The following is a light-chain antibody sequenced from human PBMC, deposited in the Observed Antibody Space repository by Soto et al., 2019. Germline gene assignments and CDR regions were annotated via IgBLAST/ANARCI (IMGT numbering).Light chain of an antibody. Sequence: DIVMTQSPDSLAVSLGERATINCESSQSVLYSSNNKNYLAWYQQKPGQPPKLLIYWASTRESGVPDRFSGSGSGTDFTLTISSLQADDVAVYYCQQYYSAPWTFGQGTEVEIK. CDR1: QSVLYSSNNKNY. CDR2: WAS. J-gene: IGKJ1*01. CDR3: QQYYSAPWT. V-gene: IGKV4-1*01.